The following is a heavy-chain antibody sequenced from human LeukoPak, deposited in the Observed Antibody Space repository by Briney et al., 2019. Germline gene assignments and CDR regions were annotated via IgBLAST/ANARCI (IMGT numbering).Heavy chain of an antibody. Sequence: GGSLRLSCAASGFTFSSYAMSWVRQAPGKGLEWVSYISGSGSTIDYADSVKGRFTISRDNAKNSLYLQMNSLRAEDTAVYYCSRLRGYSYGYGDYWGQGTLVTVSS. CDR1: GFTFSSYA. CDR3: SRLRGYSYGYGDY. V-gene: IGHV3-48*04. D-gene: IGHD5-18*01. CDR2: ISGSGSTI. J-gene: IGHJ4*02.